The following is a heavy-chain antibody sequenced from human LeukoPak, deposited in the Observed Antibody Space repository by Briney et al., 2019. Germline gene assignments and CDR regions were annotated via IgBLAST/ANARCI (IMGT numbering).Heavy chain of an antibody. CDR3: TTAGYCSGGSCYSLAAYYYYGMDV. J-gene: IGHJ6*02. CDR1: GFTFSNAW. Sequence: IPGGSLRLSCAASGFTFSNAWMSWVHQAPGKGLEWVGRIKSKTDGGTTDYAAPVKGRFTISRDDSKNTLYLQMNGLKTEDTAVYYCTTAGYCSGGSCYSLAAYYYYGMDVWGQGTTVTVSS. CDR2: IKSKTDGGTT. D-gene: IGHD2-15*01. V-gene: IGHV3-15*01.